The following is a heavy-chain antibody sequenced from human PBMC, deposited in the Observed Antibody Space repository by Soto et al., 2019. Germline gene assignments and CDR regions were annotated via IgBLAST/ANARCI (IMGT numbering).Heavy chain of an antibody. D-gene: IGHD3-3*01. V-gene: IGHV4-34*01. CDR3: AIASRYDFWSGTRKQENWYFDL. CDR1: GGSFSGYY. Sequence: SETLSLTCAVYGGSFSGYYWSWIRQPPGKGLEWIGEINHSGSTNYNPSLKSRVTISVDTSKNQFSLKLSSVTAADTAVYYCAIASRYDFWSGTRKQENWYFDLWGRGTLVTVSS. J-gene: IGHJ2*01. CDR2: INHSGST.